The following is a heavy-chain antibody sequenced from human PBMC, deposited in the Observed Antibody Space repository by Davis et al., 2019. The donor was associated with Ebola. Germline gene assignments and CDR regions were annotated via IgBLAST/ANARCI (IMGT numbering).Heavy chain of an antibody. J-gene: IGHJ4*01. CDR3: ARRGTVVTPDY. CDR2: IRSKGFGGTT. Sequence: GESLKISCTASGFTFGDYAMSWVRQAPGKGLEWVSFIRSKGFGGTTEYDASVKGRFTISRDDSKSIAYLQMNSLKTEDTAVYYCARRGTVVTPDYWGQGTLVTVFS. V-gene: IGHV3-49*04. D-gene: IGHD4-23*01. CDR1: GFTFGDYA.